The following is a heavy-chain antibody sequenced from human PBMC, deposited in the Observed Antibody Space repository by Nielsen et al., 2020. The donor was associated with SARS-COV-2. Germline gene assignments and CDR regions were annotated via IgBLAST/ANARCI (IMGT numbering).Heavy chain of an antibody. Sequence: SVKVSCKASGGTFSSYAISWVRQAPGQGLEWMGGIIPIFGTANYAQKFQGRVTITADKSTSTAYMELSSLRSEDTAVYYCARDRGYSYGCDIWGQGTMVTVSS. CDR1: GGTFSSYA. J-gene: IGHJ3*02. D-gene: IGHD5-18*01. V-gene: IGHV1-69*06. CDR3: ARDRGYSYGCDI. CDR2: IIPIFGTA.